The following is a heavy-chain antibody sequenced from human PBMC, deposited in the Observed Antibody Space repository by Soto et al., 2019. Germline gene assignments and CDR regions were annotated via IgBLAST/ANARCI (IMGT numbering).Heavy chain of an antibody. CDR3: ARDFKSSALDLQWVSRIIPLDY. V-gene: IGHV4-4*07. D-gene: IGHD6-19*01. CDR2: IYTSGST. J-gene: IGHJ4*02. Sequence: SATLSLTCTVSGGSISSYYWSWIRQPAGKGLEWIGRIYTSGSTNYNPSLKSRVTMSVDTSKNQFSLKLSSVTAADTAVYYCARDFKSSALDLQWVSRIIPLDYWGQGTLVTVSS. CDR1: GGSISSYY.